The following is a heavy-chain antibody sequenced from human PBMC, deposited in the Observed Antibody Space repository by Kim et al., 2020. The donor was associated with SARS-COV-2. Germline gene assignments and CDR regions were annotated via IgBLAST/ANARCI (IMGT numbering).Heavy chain of an antibody. CDR3: ARARRRDWKQGYSSSWLDDAFDI. Sequence: SETLSLTCTVSGGSISSYYWSWIRQPAGKGLEWIGRIYTSGSTNYNPSLKSRVTMSVDTSKNQFSLKLSSVTAAATAVYYCARARRRDWKQGYSSSWLDDAFDICGQGTMVTVSS. CDR1: GGSISSYY. J-gene: IGHJ3*02. V-gene: IGHV4-4*07. D-gene: IGHD6-13*01. CDR2: IYTSGST.